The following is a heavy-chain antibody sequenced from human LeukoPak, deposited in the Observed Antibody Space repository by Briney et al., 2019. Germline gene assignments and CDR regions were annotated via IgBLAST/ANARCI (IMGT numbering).Heavy chain of an antibody. Sequence: ASVKVSSKASGSTFTRSAMQRVPQTRGQRLEWIGWIVVGSGNTYYSQKFQERVTITRDMSTNTAYMELSSLRSEDTAVYYCAADEANLRKRYWGLDYWGQGTLVTVSS. CDR1: GSTFTRSA. J-gene: IGHJ4*02. V-gene: IGHV1-58*02. CDR3: AADEANLRKRYWGLDY. D-gene: IGHD2-15*01. CDR2: IVVGSGNT.